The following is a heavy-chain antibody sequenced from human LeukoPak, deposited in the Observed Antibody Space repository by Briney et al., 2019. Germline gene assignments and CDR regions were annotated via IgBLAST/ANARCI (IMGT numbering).Heavy chain of an antibody. J-gene: IGHJ5*02. Sequence: ASVKVSCKASGYTFTGYYMHWVRQAPGQGLEWMGWINPNSGGTNYAQKFQGRVTMTRDTSISTAYMELSRLRSDDTAVYYCARDAYCSSTSCSFDPWGQGTLVTVSS. CDR1: GYTFTGYY. CDR3: ARDAYCSSTSCSFDP. CDR2: INPNSGGT. V-gene: IGHV1-2*02. D-gene: IGHD2-2*01.